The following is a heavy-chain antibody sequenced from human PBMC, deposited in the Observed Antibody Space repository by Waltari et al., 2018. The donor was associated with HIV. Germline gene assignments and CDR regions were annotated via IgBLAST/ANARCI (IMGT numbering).Heavy chain of an antibody. V-gene: IGHV3-30*18. CDR2: ISYEGSNK. D-gene: IGHD2-21*02. Sequence: QVKLVESGGGVVQPGRSLRLPCAASGFSFSSYGMHWGRQAAGKGVGGVAVISYEGSNKYYADSVKGRFTISRENSKNTLYLQRNSLRAEDTAVYYCGKDYFVVVTAAGPFDPWGQGTLVTVSS. J-gene: IGHJ5*02. CDR1: GFSFSSYG. CDR3: GKDYFVVVTAAGPFDP.